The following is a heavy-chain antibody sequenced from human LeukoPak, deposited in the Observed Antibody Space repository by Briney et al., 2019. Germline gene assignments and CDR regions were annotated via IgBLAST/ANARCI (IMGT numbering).Heavy chain of an antibody. J-gene: IGHJ4*02. CDR3: ARSAYCDGDCYSVYFDY. CDR1: GGSISDYY. CDR2: TYYSGTT. V-gene: IGHV4-59*01. D-gene: IGHD2-21*02. Sequence: SETLSLTCTVSGGSISDYYWSWIRQPPGKGLEWIGYTYYSGTTNYNPSLKSRVTISVDTSKNQFSLKLSSVTAADTAVYYCARSAYCDGDCYSVYFDYWGQGTLVTVSS.